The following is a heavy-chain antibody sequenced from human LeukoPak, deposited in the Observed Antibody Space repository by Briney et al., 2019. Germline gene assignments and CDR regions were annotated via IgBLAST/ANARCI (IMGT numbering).Heavy chain of an antibody. V-gene: IGHV1-69*13. Sequence: SVKVSCKASGGTFSSYAISWVRQAPGQGLEWMGGIITIFGTANYAQKFQGRVTITADESTSTAYMELSSLRSEDTAVYYCARANPRDILPAYYFDYWGQGTLVTVSS. CDR2: IITIFGTA. CDR3: ARANPRDILPAYYFDY. CDR1: GGTFSSYA. D-gene: IGHD3-9*01. J-gene: IGHJ4*02.